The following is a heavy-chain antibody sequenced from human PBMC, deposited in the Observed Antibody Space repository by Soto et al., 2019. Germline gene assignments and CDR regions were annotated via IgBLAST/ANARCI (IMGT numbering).Heavy chain of an antibody. J-gene: IGHJ6*02. CDR3: AADKLLLLGELLPYYYYGMDV. Sequence: SVKVSCKASGFTFTSSGLQWVRQARGQRLEWIGWIVVGSGNTNYAQKFQERVTITRDMSTSTAYMELSSLRSEDTAVYYCAADKLLLLGELLPYYYYGMDVWS. CDR1: GFTFTSSG. D-gene: IGHD3-10*01. CDR2: IVVGSGNT. V-gene: IGHV1-58*01.